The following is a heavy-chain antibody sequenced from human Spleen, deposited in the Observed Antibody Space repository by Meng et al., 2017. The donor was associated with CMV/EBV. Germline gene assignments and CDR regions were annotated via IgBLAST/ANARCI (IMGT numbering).Heavy chain of an antibody. V-gene: IGHV3-30-3*01. CDR3: ASTLSNWGSLFPLRFDP. Sequence: GGSLRHSCAVSGFTYSRFAMDWVSQAPGKGLEWVAVISYDGSNKYYADSVKGRFTITRDNSKNTLYLQMTSLRAEDTAVYYCASTLSNWGSLFPLRFDPWGQGTLVTVSS. D-gene: IGHD7-27*01. CDR1: GFTYSRFA. J-gene: IGHJ5*02. CDR2: ISYDGSNK.